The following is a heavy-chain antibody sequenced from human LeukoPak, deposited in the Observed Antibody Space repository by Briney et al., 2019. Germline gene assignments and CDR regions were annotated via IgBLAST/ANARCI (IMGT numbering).Heavy chain of an antibody. J-gene: IGHJ4*02. CDR1: GFTFSSYW. Sequence: GGSLRLSCAASGFTFSSYWMHWVRQAPGKGLVWVSRINSDGSSTSYADSVKGRFTISRDNAKNTLYLQMNSLRAEDTAVYYCARVDGWLQLPDYWDQGTLVTVSS. V-gene: IGHV3-74*01. D-gene: IGHD5-24*01. CDR3: ARVDGWLQLPDY. CDR2: INSDGSST.